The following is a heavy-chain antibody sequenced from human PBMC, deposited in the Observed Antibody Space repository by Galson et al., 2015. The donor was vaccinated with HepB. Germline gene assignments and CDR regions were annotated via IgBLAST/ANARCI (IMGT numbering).Heavy chain of an antibody. Sequence: SVKVSCKVSGYTLTELSMHWVRQAPGQGLEWMGGIIPIFGAANYAQKFQGRVTMTRDTSISTAYMELSRLRSDDTAVYYCASPGYSSSWYGDYTGPYGYYYYYMDVWGKGTTVTVSS. V-gene: IGHV1-2*02. J-gene: IGHJ6*03. CDR1: GYTLTELS. CDR2: IIPIFGAA. CDR3: ASPGYSSSWYGDYTGPYGYYYYYMDV. D-gene: IGHD6-13*01.